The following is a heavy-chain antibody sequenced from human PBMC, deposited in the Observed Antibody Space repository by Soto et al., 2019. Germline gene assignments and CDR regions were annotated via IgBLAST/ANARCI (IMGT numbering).Heavy chain of an antibody. CDR1: GFTFSNAW. D-gene: IGHD1-26*01. Sequence: GGSLRLSCAASGFTFSNAWMNWVRQAPGKGLEWVGRIKSKTDGGTTDYAAPVKGRFTISRDDSKNTLYLQMNSLKTEDTAVYYFTTSGLLFSGGYSKFGMDVWGQGTTVTVSS. V-gene: IGHV3-15*07. CDR3: TTSGLLFSGGYSKFGMDV. J-gene: IGHJ6*02. CDR2: IKSKTDGGTT.